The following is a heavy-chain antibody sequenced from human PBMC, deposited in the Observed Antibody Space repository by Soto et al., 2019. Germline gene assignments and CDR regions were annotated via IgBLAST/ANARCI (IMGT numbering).Heavy chain of an antibody. CDR3: AISVAPRDYYYYMDV. D-gene: IGHD2-21*01. J-gene: IGHJ6*03. V-gene: IGHV1-69*02. Sequence: SVKVSCKASGGSFSSYTISWVRQAPGQGLEWMGRIIPILGIANYAQKFQGRVTITADKSTSTAYMELSSLRSEDTAVYYCAISVAPRDYYYYMDVWGKGTTVTVSS. CDR1: GGSFSSYT. CDR2: IIPILGIA.